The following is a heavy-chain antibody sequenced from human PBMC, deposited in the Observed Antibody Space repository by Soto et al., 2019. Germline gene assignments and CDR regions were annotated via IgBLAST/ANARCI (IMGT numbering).Heavy chain of an antibody. D-gene: IGHD6-13*01. CDR1: GFTFSSYA. J-gene: IGHJ4*02. CDR2: ISYDGSNK. Sequence: QVQLVESGGGVVQPGRSLRLSCAASGFTFSSYAMHWVRQAPGKGLEWVAVISYDGSNKYYADSVKGRFTISRDNSKNTLYLQMNSLRAEDTAVYYCARAAQQLAPFDYWGQGTLVTVSA. CDR3: ARAAQQLAPFDY. V-gene: IGHV3-30-3*01.